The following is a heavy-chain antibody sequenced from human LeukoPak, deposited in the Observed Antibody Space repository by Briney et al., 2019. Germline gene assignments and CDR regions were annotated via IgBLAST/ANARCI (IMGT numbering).Heavy chain of an antibody. CDR3: ARHGGTIFGVVPYYYYMDV. V-gene: IGHV4-4*09. CDR2: IYTSGST. CDR1: GGSISSYY. Sequence: SETLSLTCTVSGGSISSYYWSWIRQPPGKGLEWIGYIYTSGSTNYNPSPKSRVTISVDTSKNQFSLKLSSVTAADTAVYYCARHGGTIFGVVPYYYYMDVWGKGTTVTVSS. J-gene: IGHJ6*03. D-gene: IGHD3-3*01.